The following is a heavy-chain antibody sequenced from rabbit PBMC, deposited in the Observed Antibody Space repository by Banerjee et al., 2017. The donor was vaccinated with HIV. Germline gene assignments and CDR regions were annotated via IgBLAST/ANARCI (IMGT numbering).Heavy chain of an antibody. D-gene: IGHD7-1*01. CDR3: ARGGYVDDGYTTDL. V-gene: IGHV1S45*01. Sequence: QEQLVESGGGLVQPEGSLTLTCTASGFSFSSSYYMCWVRQAPGKGLEWVGCIYTSSGSTDYASWVNGRFTISKTSSTTVTLQMTSLTAADTATYFCARGGYVDDGYTTDLWGPGTLVTVS. CDR2: IYTSSGST. J-gene: IGHJ4*01. CDR1: GFSFSSSYY.